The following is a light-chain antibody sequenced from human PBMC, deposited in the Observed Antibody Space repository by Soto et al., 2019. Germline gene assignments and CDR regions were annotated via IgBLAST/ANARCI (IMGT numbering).Light chain of an antibody. CDR2: SDN. J-gene: IGLJ2*01. V-gene: IGLV1-44*01. CDR1: SSNIGSNT. CDR3: ATWDDSLNGPV. Sequence: QSVLTQPPSASGTPGQRVTISCSGSSSNIGSNTVNWYQQLPGTAPKLLIYSDNQRPTGVPDRFSGSKSGTSASLAISGLQSADEAAYYCATWDDSLNGPVFGGGTKLTVL.